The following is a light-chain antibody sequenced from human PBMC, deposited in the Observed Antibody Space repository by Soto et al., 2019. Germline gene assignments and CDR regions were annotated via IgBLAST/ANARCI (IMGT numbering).Light chain of an antibody. J-gene: IGKJ1*01. Sequence: EIVLTQSPVTLSMSPGERATLSCRASLSLSSSYIAWYQQKPGQAPRLLIYGASSRATGIPDRFSGSGSGTEFTLTITRLEPEDFAVYHCQQYGNSPWTFGQGTKVDIK. CDR2: GAS. V-gene: IGKV3-20*01. CDR1: LSLSSSY. CDR3: QQYGNSPWT.